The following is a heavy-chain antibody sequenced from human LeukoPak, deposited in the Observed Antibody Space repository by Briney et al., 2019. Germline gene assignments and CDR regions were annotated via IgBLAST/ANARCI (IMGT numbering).Heavy chain of an antibody. CDR1: GYTFSTYG. CDR3: ARKGCFDNCYLFDY. J-gene: IGHJ4*02. D-gene: IGHD1-20*01. V-gene: IGHV1-18*01. Sequence: ASVKVSCKASGYTFSTYGINWVRHAPGQGLEWMGWINTNNGNTNYAQKFQDRVTMTRDTSTSTAYMELRSLGSDDTAVYYCARKGCFDNCYLFDYWGQGTLVTVSS. CDR2: INTNNGNT.